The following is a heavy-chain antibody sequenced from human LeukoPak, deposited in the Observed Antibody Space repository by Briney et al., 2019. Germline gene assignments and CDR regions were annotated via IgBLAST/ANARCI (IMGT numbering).Heavy chain of an antibody. J-gene: IGHJ4*02. Sequence: ASVTVSCKASGYTFTSYDISCVRHAPGQGLEWMGWISVYNGNTNYAQKLQGRVTMTTDTSTSTAYMELRSLRSDDTAFYYCARDRDSSSWSDYWGQGTLVTVSS. CDR3: ARDRDSSSWSDY. CDR1: GYTFTSYD. CDR2: ISVYNGNT. V-gene: IGHV1-18*04. D-gene: IGHD6-13*01.